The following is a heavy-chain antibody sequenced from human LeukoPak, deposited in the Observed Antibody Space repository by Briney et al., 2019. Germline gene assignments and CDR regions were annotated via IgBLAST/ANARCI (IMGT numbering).Heavy chain of an antibody. V-gene: IGHV1-18*04. CDR3: ARDNFRLHCCGGSCYLRFDP. Sequence: GASVKVSCKASGYIFIDHYMHWVRQAPGQGLEWMGWISAYNGNTNYAQKLQGRVTMTTDTSTSTAYMELRSLRSDDTAVYYCARDNFRLHCCGGSCYLRFDPWGQGTLVTVSS. CDR2: ISAYNGNT. D-gene: IGHD2-15*01. CDR1: GYIFIDHY. J-gene: IGHJ5*02.